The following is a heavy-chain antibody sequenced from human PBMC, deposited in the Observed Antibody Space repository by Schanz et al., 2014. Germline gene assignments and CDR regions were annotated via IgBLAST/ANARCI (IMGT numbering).Heavy chain of an antibody. Sequence: EVQLVESGGGLVQPGGSLRLSCAASGFSVGNKYMNWVRQAPGKGLEWVSAILGLASTTYYADSVKGRFTMSRDNAKNSLYLQMNSLRAEDTAVYYCARKMKLGVYGGKGHDSLDIWGQGTMVTVSS. CDR2: ILGLASTT. J-gene: IGHJ3*02. CDR1: GFSVGNKY. CDR3: ARKMKLGVYGGKGHDSLDI. V-gene: IGHV3-66*02. D-gene: IGHD4-17*01.